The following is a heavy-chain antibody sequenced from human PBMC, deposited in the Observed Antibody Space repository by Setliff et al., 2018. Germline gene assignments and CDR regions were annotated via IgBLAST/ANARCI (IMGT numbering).Heavy chain of an antibody. Sequence: GGSLRLSCAGSGVTVNKPWMSWVRQAPGKGLGWVALTNPDGDEIYSVDSVQGRFTISRDNAKKSVDLQMNSLRAEDTAVYYCATKAVAGTGGQGTLVTVSS. D-gene: IGHD6-19*01. J-gene: IGHJ4*02. CDR1: GVTVNKPW. CDR3: ATKAVAGT. V-gene: IGHV3-7*03. CDR2: TNPDGDEI.